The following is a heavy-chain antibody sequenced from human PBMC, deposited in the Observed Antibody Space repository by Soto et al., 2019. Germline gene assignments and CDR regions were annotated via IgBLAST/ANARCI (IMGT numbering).Heavy chain of an antibody. CDR1: EYTFTDCY. J-gene: IGHJ5*01. D-gene: IGHD6-13*01. V-gene: IGHV1-46*01. CDR3: ATAAYSTSWYDF. CDR2: INPSGGST. Sequence: ASVKVSCKSSEYTFTDCYIHWVRQAPGQGLEWMGLINPSGGSTSYAQKFQGRVTMTRDTSTSTVYMELSSLRSEDTAVYYCATAAYSTSWYDFWGQGTLVTVSS.